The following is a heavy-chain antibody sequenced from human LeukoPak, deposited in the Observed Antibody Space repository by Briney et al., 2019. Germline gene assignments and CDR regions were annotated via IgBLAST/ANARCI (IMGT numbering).Heavy chain of an antibody. CDR1: GGSFSGYY. V-gene: IGHV4-34*01. J-gene: IGHJ4*02. Sequence: SETLSLTCAVYGGSFSGYYWSWIRQPPGKGLEWIGEINHSGSTNYNPSLESRVTISVDTSKNQFSLKLSSVTAADTAVYYCTRQNAEGATFPSVIDYWGQGTLVTVSS. D-gene: IGHD1-26*01. CDR3: TRQNAEGATFPSVIDY. CDR2: INHSGST.